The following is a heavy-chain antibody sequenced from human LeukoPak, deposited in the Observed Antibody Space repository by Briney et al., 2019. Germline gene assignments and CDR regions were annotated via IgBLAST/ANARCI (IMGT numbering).Heavy chain of an antibody. CDR3: ARWIHATGRLDY. CDR2: TYYRSQWLQ. CDR1: GDSVSRDNVA. Sequence: SQTLSLTCDISGDSVSRDNVAWNWVRQSPTRGLEWLGRTYYRSQWLQQYGAPLKGRVTINQDTSKNQISLQLNSVTPDDTAIYYCARWIHATGRLDYWGQGTLVTVSS. D-gene: IGHD1-14*01. V-gene: IGHV6-1*01. J-gene: IGHJ4*02.